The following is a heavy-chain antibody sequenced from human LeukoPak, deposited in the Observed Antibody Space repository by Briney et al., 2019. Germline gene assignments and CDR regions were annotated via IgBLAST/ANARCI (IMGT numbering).Heavy chain of an antibody. CDR2: IYYSGST. CDR1: GGSISSGTYY. J-gene: IGHJ4*02. CDR3: ARVSSLGSGLVDY. V-gene: IGHV4-61*10. Sequence: YPSETLSLTCTVSGGSISSGTYYWGYIRQPAGKGLEWIGYIYYSGSTNYNPSLKSRVTISVDTSKNQFSLKLSSVTAADTAVYYCARVSSLGSGLVDYWGQGTLVTVSS. D-gene: IGHD3-22*01.